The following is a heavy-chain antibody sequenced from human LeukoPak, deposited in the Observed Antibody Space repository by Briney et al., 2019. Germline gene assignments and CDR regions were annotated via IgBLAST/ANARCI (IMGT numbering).Heavy chain of an antibody. Sequence: GGSLRLSCAASGFKFSNYWMSWVRQAPGKGLEWVANIKQDGRQEDYVDSVKGRFTISRDNAKNSLYLQMNSLRAEDTAVYYCARGEEGGFDYWGQVTLVTVSS. CDR3: ARGEEGGFDY. J-gene: IGHJ4*02. D-gene: IGHD3-16*01. CDR1: GFKFSNYW. V-gene: IGHV3-7*01. CDR2: IKQDGRQE.